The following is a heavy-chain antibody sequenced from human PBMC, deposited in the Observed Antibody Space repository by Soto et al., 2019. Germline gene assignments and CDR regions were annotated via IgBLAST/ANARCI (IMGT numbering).Heavy chain of an antibody. Sequence: QVTLKESGPVLVKPTETLTLTCTVSGFSLSNTRMSVSWILQPPGKALEWLAHIFSNDEKSYSTSLKSRLTISKDTSKSQVVLNMTIMDPVDTATYYCARVPQGDRYGYYYFDVWGRGTLVTVSS. CDR2: IFSNDEK. CDR3: ARVPQGDRYGYYYFDV. V-gene: IGHV2-26*01. D-gene: IGHD5-18*01. CDR1: GFSLSNTRMS. J-gene: IGHJ2*01.